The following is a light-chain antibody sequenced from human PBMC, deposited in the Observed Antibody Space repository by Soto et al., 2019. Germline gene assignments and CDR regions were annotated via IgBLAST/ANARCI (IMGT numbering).Light chain of an antibody. Sequence: EIVMTQSPATLSVSPGERATLSCRASQSVSSNLAWYQQKPGQAPRLLIYCASTRATGIPARFSGSGSGTEFTLTISSLQSEDFAVYYCQQYNNWPSFGPGNTVDIK. V-gene: IGKV3-15*01. J-gene: IGKJ3*01. CDR3: QQYNNWPS. CDR2: CAS. CDR1: QSVSSN.